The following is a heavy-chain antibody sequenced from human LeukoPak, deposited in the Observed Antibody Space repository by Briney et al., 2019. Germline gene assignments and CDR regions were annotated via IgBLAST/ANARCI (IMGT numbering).Heavy chain of an antibody. CDR2: ISSNGGST. CDR1: GFTFSSYA. J-gene: IGHJ6*03. V-gene: IGHV3-64*01. Sequence: GWSLRLSCAASGFTFSSYAMHWVRQAPGKGLEYVSAISSNGGSTYYANSVKGRFTISRDNSKNTLYLQMGSLRAEDMAVYYCARDVAARLEYYYMDVWGKGTTVTVSS. D-gene: IGHD6-6*01. CDR3: ARDVAARLEYYYMDV.